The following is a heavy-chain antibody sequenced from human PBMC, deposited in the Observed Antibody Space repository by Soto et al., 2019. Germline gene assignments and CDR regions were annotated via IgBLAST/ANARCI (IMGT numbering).Heavy chain of an antibody. CDR1: GGSISSYY. V-gene: IGHV4-59*01. CDR3: ARALWIAAAGIRGGWFDP. D-gene: IGHD6-13*01. J-gene: IGHJ5*02. CDR2: IYYSGST. Sequence: SETLSLTCTVSGGSISSYYWSWIRQPPGKGLEWIGYIYYSGSTNYNPSLKSRVTISVDTSKNQFSLKLSSVTAADTAVYYCARALWIAAAGIRGGWFDPWGQGTLVTVS.